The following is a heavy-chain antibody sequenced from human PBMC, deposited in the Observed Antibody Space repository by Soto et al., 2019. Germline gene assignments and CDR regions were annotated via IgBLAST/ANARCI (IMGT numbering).Heavy chain of an antibody. CDR1: GFSLSTSGMR. CDR3: ARTPPPNYDDSSGDPNWYFDL. CDR2: IDWDDDK. Sequence: SGPTLVNPTQTLTLTCTFSGFSLSTSGMRVSWIRHPPGKALEWLARIDWDDDKFYSTSLKTRLTIYKDTSKNQVVLTMTNMDPVDTATYYCARTPPPNYDDSSGDPNWYFDLWGRGTLVTVSS. J-gene: IGHJ2*01. V-gene: IGHV2-70*04. D-gene: IGHD3-22*01.